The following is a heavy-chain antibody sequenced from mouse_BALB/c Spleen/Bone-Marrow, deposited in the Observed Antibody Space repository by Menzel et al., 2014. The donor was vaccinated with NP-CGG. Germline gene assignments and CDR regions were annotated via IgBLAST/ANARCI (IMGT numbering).Heavy chain of an antibody. CDR3: ARGQFLRSRGLDY. CDR1: GFNIKDTY. D-gene: IGHD1-1*01. Sequence: EVQLQQSGAELVKPGASVKLSCTASGFNIKDTYMHWVKQRPEQGLEWIGRIDLANGNTKYDPKSQGKATITADTSSNTAYQQLSSLTSEDTAVYYCARGQFLRSRGLDYWGQGTTVTVSS. CDR2: IDLANGNT. V-gene: IGHV14-3*02. J-gene: IGHJ2*01.